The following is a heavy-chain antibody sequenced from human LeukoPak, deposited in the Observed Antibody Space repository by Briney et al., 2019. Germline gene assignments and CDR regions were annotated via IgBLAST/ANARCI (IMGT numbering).Heavy chain of an antibody. V-gene: IGHV3-7*03. CDR1: GFTFGKYW. D-gene: IGHD3-3*01. CDR3: ARDQYDTWSRRGNSDS. J-gene: IGHJ4*02. CDR2: IKLDGSEK. Sequence: GGSLRLSCVASGFTFGKYWMSWVRQAPGKGLEWVANIKLDGSEKNYVDSVKGRFTISRDNTKNSLYLQMNSLRAEDTAVFYCARDQYDTWSRRGNSDSWGQGTLVIVSS.